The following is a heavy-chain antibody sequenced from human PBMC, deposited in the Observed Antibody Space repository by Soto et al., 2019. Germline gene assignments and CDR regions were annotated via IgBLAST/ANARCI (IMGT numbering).Heavy chain of an antibody. CDR2: IYYSGST. Sequence: QVQLQESGPGLVKPSETLSLTCTVSGGSVSSGSYYWSWIRQPPGKGLEWIGYIYYSGSTNYNPSLKSRVTIAVDTSKNQFSLKLSSVTAADTAVYYCARDGGQYYDSKGEYFQHWGQGTLVTVSS. CDR3: ARDGGQYYDSKGEYFQH. D-gene: IGHD3-22*01. V-gene: IGHV4-61*01. CDR1: GGSVSSGSYY. J-gene: IGHJ1*01.